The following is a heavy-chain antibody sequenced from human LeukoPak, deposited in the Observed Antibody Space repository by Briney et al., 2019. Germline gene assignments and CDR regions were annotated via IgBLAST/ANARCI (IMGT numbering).Heavy chain of an antibody. V-gene: IGHV3-30*18. D-gene: IGHD6-13*01. CDR1: GFTFSSYG. CDR3: AKAPQQLVPRYYYYGMDV. CDR2: ISYDGSNK. Sequence: GGSLRLSCAASGFTFSSYGMHWVRQAPGKGLEWVAVISYDGSNKYYADSVKGRFTISRDNSKNTLYLQMNSLRAEDTAVYYCAKAPQQLVPRYYYYGMDVWGQGTTVTVSS. J-gene: IGHJ6*02.